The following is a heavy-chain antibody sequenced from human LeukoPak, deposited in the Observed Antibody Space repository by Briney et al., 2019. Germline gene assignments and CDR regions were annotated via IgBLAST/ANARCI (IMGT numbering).Heavy chain of an antibody. CDR2: VSTSGDNT. J-gene: IGHJ6*02. D-gene: IGHD3-10*01. CDR3: AKSVYHYGSGTNYGMDV. V-gene: IGHV3-23*01. Sequence: PGGSLRLSCEATRFPFGSYAMSWVRQAPGKGLEWVSSVSTSGDNTHYADSVKGRFTISRDNSKSTLSLQMSNLRVEDTAAYYCAKSVYHYGSGTNYGMDVWGQGTTVTVSS. CDR1: RFPFGSYA.